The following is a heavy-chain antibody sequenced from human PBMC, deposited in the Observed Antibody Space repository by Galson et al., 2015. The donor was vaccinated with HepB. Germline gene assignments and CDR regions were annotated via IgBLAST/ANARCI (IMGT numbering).Heavy chain of an antibody. Sequence: SVKVSCKASGGTFSSYAISWVRQAPGQGLEWMGGIIPIFGTANYAQKFQGRVTITADESTSTAYMELSSLRSEDTAVYYCAREEYYYDSSGFVGEYYYYGMDVWGQGTTVTVSS. CDR3: AREEYYYDSSGFVGEYYYYGMDV. D-gene: IGHD3-22*01. CDR1: GGTFSSYA. CDR2: IIPIFGTA. V-gene: IGHV1-69*13. J-gene: IGHJ6*02.